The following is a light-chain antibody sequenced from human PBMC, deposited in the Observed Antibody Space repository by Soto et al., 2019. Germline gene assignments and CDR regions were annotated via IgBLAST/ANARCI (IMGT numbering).Light chain of an antibody. J-gene: IGKJ1*01. CDR3: QQYYSYPT. CDR2: EAS. CDR1: QSINIW. Sequence: DIQMTQSPSTLSASVGDRVTITCRASQSINIWLAWYQQKPGEAPKLLMHEASRLESGVPSRFSGSGSGTEFTLTISSLQPDDFASYYCQQYYSYPTFGQGTKVEIK. V-gene: IGKV1-5*03.